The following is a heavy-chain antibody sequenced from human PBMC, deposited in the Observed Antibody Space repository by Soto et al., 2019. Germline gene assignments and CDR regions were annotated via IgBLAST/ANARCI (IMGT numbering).Heavy chain of an antibody. CDR2: LSYSGST. Sequence: PSETLSLTCSVSGGSITGSSFSWAWIRQSPGTGLQWIGSLSYSGSTYYNPSLEGRVAISADTSKNAFSLELKLMTAADTATYFCARGSRWTRTFDFWGRGTLVTVSS. D-gene: IGHD3-16*01. CDR3: ARGSRWTRTFDF. CDR1: GGSITGSSFS. V-gene: IGHV4-39*01. J-gene: IGHJ4*02.